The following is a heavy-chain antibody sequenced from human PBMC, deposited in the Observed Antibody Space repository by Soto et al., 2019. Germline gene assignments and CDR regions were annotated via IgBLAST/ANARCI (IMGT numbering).Heavy chain of an antibody. D-gene: IGHD6-13*01. CDR2: INPNSGGT. J-gene: IGHJ6*02. CDR1: GYTFTCYY. Sequence: ASVKVSCNASGYTFTCYYMHWVRQAPGQGLEWMGWINPNSGGTNYAQKFQGWVTMTRDTSISTAYMELSRLRSDDTAVYYCARDRAAGTGDYYGMDVWGQGTTVTVSS. CDR3: ARDRAAGTGDYYGMDV. V-gene: IGHV1-2*04.